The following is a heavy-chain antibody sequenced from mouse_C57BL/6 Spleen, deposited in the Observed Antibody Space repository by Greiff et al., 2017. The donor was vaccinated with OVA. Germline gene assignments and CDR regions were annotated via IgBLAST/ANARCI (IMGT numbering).Heavy chain of an antibody. CDR2: IDPSDSYT. CDR1: GYTFTSYW. Sequence: VQLQQPGAELVMPGASVKLSCKASGYTFTSYWMHWVKQRPGQGLEWIREIDPSDSYTNYNQKFKGKSTLTVDKSSSTAYMQLSSLTSEDSAVYYCARLDGNSEVYFDYWGQGTTLTGSS. D-gene: IGHD2-1*01. J-gene: IGHJ2*01. V-gene: IGHV1-69*01. CDR3: ARLDGNSEVYFDY.